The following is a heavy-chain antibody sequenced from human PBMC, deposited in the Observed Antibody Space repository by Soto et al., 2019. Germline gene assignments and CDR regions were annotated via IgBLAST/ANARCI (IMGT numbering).Heavy chain of an antibody. CDR3: AKEGGLSGSYYISSSYYFDY. Sequence: GGSLRLSCAASGFTFSTCSMNWVRQAPGKGLEWVSYISTGSSTIYYADSVKGRFTVSRDNAKNSLYLQMNRLTAEDTAVYYCAKEGGLSGSYYISSSYYFDYWGQGTLVTVSS. D-gene: IGHD1-26*01. CDR1: GFTFSTCS. V-gene: IGHV3-48*01. CDR2: ISTGSSTI. J-gene: IGHJ4*02.